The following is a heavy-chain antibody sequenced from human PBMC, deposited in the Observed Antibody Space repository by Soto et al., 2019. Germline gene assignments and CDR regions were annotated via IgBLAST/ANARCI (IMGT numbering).Heavy chain of an antibody. V-gene: IGHV1-3*01. Sequence: QVQLVQSGAEVKKPGASVKVFCKASGYTFTNYPIHWVRQAPGQRLELMGWINAGNGNTQYAQRFQGRLTITRDTSATTAYMELSSLRSEDTAVYYCARGEMDWYYNLWGRGTLVTVSS. CDR1: GYTFTNYP. D-gene: IGHD1-26*01. CDR3: ARGEMDWYYNL. CDR2: INAGNGNT. J-gene: IGHJ2*01.